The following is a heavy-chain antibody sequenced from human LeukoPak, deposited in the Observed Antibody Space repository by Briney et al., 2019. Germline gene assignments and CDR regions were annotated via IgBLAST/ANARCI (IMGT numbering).Heavy chain of an antibody. V-gene: IGHV3-21*01. CDR2: ISSSSSYI. J-gene: IGHJ4*02. D-gene: IGHD3-3*01. CDR3: ARETYDFWSGETNYFDY. CDR1: GFIFSNYG. Sequence: GGSLRLSCAASGFIFSNYGMNWVRQAPGKGLEWVSSISSSSSYIYYADSVKGRFTISRDNAKNSLYLQMNSLRAEDTAVYYCARETYDFWSGETNYFDYWGQGTLVTVSS.